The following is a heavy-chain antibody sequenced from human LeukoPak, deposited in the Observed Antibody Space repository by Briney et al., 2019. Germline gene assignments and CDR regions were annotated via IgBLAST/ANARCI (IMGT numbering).Heavy chain of an antibody. V-gene: IGHV1-8*01. CDR2: MNPNSGNT. J-gene: IGHJ4*02. CDR3: ARGSYGYLGFDY. Sequence: RASVKVSCKASGYTFTSYDINWVRQATGQGLEWMGWMNPNSGNTGYAQKFQGRVTMTRNTSISTAYMELSSLRSEDTAVCYCARGSYGYLGFDYWGQGTLVTVSS. CDR1: GYTFTSYD. D-gene: IGHD5-18*01.